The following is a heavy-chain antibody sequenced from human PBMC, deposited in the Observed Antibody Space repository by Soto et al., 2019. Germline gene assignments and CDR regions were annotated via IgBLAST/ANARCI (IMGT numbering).Heavy chain of an antibody. Sequence: QVHLVQSGAEVRKPGASVEVSCKASGYTFTSYGVSWVRQAPGQGLEWMGWISIYNGNTIYAQKFQGRVTMSTHTSTNIAYMQLRSLRSDDTAVHYCAREHHYGGSSYGMDVWGQGTTVTVSS. J-gene: IGHJ6*02. V-gene: IGHV1-18*04. CDR3: AREHHYGGSSYGMDV. CDR1: GYTFTSYG. CDR2: ISIYNGNT. D-gene: IGHD1-26*01.